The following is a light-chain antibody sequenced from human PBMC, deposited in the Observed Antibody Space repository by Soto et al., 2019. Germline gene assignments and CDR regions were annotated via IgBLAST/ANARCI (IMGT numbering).Light chain of an antibody. CDR1: SSNIGNNY. J-gene: IGLJ3*02. V-gene: IGLV1-51*02. Sequence: QSVLTQPPSVPAAPGQKVTISCSGSSSNIGNNYVSWYQQLPGTAPKLLIYENNKGPSGIPDRFSGSKSGTSATLGISGLQTGDEADYYCGAWDSSLSDWVFGGGTKLTVL. CDR2: ENN. CDR3: GAWDSSLSDWV.